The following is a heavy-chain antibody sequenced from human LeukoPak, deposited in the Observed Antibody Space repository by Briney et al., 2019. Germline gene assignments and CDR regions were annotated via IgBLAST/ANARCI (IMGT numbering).Heavy chain of an antibody. CDR1: GGSISSGSYY. V-gene: IGHV4-61*02. D-gene: IGHD3-10*01. CDR3: ASHRGGFWFDP. J-gene: IGHJ5*02. CDR2: IYTSGST. Sequence: PSETLSLTCTVSGGSISSGSYYWSWIRQPAGKGLEWIGRIYTSGSTNYNPSLKSRVTISVDTSKNQFSLKLSSVTAADTAVYYCASHRGGFWFDPWGQGTLVTASS.